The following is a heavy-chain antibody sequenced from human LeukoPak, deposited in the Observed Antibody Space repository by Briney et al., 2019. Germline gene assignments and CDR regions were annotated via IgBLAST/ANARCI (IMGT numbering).Heavy chain of an antibody. V-gene: IGHV3-30*02. CDR1: GFTFSIYG. J-gene: IGHJ4*02. CDR3: VRTGHYFDY. CDR2: IGSDGSNK. Sequence: GGSLRLSCAASGFTFSIYGMHWVRQAPGQGLQWVAFIGSDGSNKYYADSVKGRFTISRDNSNNTLFLQMNSLRAEDTAVYAKVRTGHYFDYWGQGTLVTVSS. D-gene: IGHD1-1*01.